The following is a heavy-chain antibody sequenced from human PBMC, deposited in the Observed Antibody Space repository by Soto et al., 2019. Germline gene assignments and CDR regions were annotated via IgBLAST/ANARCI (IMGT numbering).Heavy chain of an antibody. D-gene: IGHD1-26*01. Sequence: ASVKVSCKASGGTFSSYAISWVRQAPGQGLEWMGGIIPIFGTANYAQKFQGRVTITADESTSTAYMELSSLRSEDTAVYYCARGPYSGSYPVPLDYWGQGTLVTVSS. CDR1: GGTFSSYA. V-gene: IGHV1-69*13. CDR3: ARGPYSGSYPVPLDY. CDR2: IIPIFGTA. J-gene: IGHJ4*02.